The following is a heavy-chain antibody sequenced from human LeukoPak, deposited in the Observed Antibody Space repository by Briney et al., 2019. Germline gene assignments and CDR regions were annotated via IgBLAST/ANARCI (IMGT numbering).Heavy chain of an antibody. J-gene: IGHJ6*03. D-gene: IGHD3-22*01. CDR1: GFTFSDYY. CDR3: ARSPPYYYDTSRPPRVYNYYMDV. V-gene: IGHV3-11*04. CDR2: IRSSGSTI. Sequence: GGSLRLSCAASGFTFSDYYMSGIREAPGKGLEWVSYIRSSGSTIYYADSVKGRFTISRDNAKNSLYLQMNSLRAEDTAVYYCARSPPYYYDTSRPPRVYNYYMDVWGKGTTVTVSS.